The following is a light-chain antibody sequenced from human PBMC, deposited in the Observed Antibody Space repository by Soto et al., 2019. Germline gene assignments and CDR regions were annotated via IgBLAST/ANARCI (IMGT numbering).Light chain of an antibody. CDR3: AAWDDSLNGPGVV. Sequence: QSVLTQPPSASGTPGQRVTISCSGSSSNIGSNTVNWYQQLPGTAPKLLIYSNNQRPSGVPDRFSGSKSGTSASLAISGLQSEDEADYYCAAWDDSLNGPGVVFGGGTKLPVL. CDR1: SSNIGSNT. V-gene: IGLV1-44*01. CDR2: SNN. J-gene: IGLJ2*01.